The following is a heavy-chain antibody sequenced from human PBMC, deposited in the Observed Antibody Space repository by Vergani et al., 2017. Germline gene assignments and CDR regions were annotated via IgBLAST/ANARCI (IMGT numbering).Heavy chain of an antibody. V-gene: IGHV4-34*01. CDR1: GGSFSGYY. CDR2: INHSGST. Sequence: QVQLQQWGAGLLKPSETLSLTCAVYGGSFSGYYWSWIRQPPGKGLEWIGEINHSGSTNYNPSLKSRVTISVDTSKNQFSLKLSSVTAADTAVYYCARGDQSNRNIVATLPGHYFDYWGQGTLVTVSS. CDR3: ARGDQSNRNIVATLPGHYFDY. J-gene: IGHJ4*02. D-gene: IGHD5-12*01.